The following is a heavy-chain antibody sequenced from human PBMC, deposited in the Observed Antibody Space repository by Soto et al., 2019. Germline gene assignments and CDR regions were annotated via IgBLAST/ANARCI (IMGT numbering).Heavy chain of an antibody. CDR3: VRSGDNYNLLDY. D-gene: IGHD1-1*01. CDR1: GFTFIKAY. CDR2: IDSKLDADKT. Sequence: GGSLRLSCAASGFTFIKAYMNWVRQAPGKGLEWIGQIDSKLDADKTDFAAPVKGRFTLSRDNAKNSLYLQINSLRGDDTAIYYCVRSGDNYNLLDYWGQGTPVTVPQ. V-gene: IGHV3-15*04. J-gene: IGHJ4*02.